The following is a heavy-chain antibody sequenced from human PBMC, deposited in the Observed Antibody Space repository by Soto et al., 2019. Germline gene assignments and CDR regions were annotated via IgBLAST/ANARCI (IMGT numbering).Heavy chain of an antibody. J-gene: IGHJ6*01. D-gene: IGHD3-10*01. CDR2: IDPSDSYT. V-gene: IGHV5-10-1*01. CDR3: ARLAMVRGVPTDDTDV. Sequence: GAALQISCKGSGYSFTTYWISWVRQMPVKDLEWMGRIDPSDSYTNYSPSFQGHVTISADKSISTAYLQWSSLKASDTAMYYCARLAMVRGVPTDDTDVSGQGTSDIDSA. CDR1: GYSFTTYW.